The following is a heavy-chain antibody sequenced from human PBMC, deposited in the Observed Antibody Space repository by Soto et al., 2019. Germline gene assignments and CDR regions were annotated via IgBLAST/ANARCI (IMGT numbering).Heavy chain of an antibody. CDR1: GFTFSSYG. CDR2: ISYDGSNK. Sequence: GGSLRLSRAASGFTFSSYGMHWVRQAPGKGLEWVAVISYDGSNKYYADSVKGRFTISRDNSKNTLYLQMNSLRAEDTAVYYCAKDFYDFWSGPYYYYGMDVWGQGTTVTVSS. J-gene: IGHJ6*02. CDR3: AKDFYDFWSGPYYYYGMDV. V-gene: IGHV3-30*18. D-gene: IGHD3-3*01.